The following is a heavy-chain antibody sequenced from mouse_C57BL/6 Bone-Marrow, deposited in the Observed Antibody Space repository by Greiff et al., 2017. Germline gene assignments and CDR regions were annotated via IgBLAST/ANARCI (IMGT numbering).Heavy chain of an antibody. CDR1: GYAFSSSW. CDR3: ARASYYAWFAY. CDR2: IYPGDGDT. V-gene: IGHV1-82*01. Sequence: VQGVESGPELVKPGASVKISCKASGYAFSSSWMNWVKPRPGKGLEWIGRIYPGDGDTNYNGKFKGKATLTADKSSSTAYMQLSSLTSEYSAVXCCARASYYAWFAYWGQGTLLTVSA. J-gene: IGHJ3*01. D-gene: IGHD2-12*01.